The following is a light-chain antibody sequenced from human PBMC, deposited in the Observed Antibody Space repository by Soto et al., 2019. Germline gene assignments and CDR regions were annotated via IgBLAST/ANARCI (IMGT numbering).Light chain of an antibody. Sequence: DIQMTQSPSSLSASIGDRVTITCRASQGISTYLAGHQQKPGKAPKVLIYAASTLHSGVPSRFSGSGSGKDFTLTISSLPPEDVATYYCQKYNSAPEACGPGTKVDIK. J-gene: IGKJ3*01. V-gene: IGKV1-27*01. CDR2: AAS. CDR3: QKYNSAPEA. CDR1: QGISTY.